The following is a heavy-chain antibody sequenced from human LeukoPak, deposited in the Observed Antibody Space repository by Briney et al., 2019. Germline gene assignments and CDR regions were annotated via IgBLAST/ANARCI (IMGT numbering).Heavy chain of an antibody. V-gene: IGHV3-53*01. D-gene: IGHD7-27*01. J-gene: IGHJ4*02. CDR3: ARGINWGQVY. Sequence: SVKGRFTISRDNSKNTLYLQMNSLRAEDTAVYYCARGINWGQVYWGQGTLVTVSS.